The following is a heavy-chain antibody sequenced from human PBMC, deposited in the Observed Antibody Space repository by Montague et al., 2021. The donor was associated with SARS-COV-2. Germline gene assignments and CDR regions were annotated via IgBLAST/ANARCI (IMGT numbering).Heavy chain of an antibody. D-gene: IGHD4-23*01. CDR3: VRDHPYGGPRGAYDI. CDR2: IYDGGAV. V-gene: IGHV4-59*01. J-gene: IGHJ3*02. CDR1: GGSITDNY. Sequence: SETLSLTCTVSGGSITDNYWSWLRRSQGKGLEWIAYIYDGGAVNXNPSLGSRVTISTDTSKNQLSLKVNSVTAADTAVYYCVRDHPYGGPRGAYDIWGQGTVVTVSS.